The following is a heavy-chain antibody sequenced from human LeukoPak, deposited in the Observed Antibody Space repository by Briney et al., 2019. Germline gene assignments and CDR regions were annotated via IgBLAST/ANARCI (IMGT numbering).Heavy chain of an antibody. CDR1: GGSPSSSSYY. CDR3: AVYDRSGYWFDY. V-gene: IGHV4-39*01. Sequence: SETLSLTCTVPGGSPSSSSYYWGWIRQHPGKGLEWIASINYSGSNYYNTSLKSRVTISVDTSKNQFSLKLSSVTAADTAVYYCAVYDRSGYWFDYWGQGTLVTVSS. J-gene: IGHJ4*02. D-gene: IGHD3-22*01. CDR2: INYSGSN.